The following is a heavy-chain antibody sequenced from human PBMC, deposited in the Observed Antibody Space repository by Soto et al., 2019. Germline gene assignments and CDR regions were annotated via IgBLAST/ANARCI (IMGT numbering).Heavy chain of an antibody. V-gene: IGHV1-69*06. CDR1: GGTFSYG. D-gene: IGHD1-26*01. J-gene: IGHJ4*02. CDR3: ARLGFSENFYAY. CDR2: IIPLSGTT. Sequence: VASVKVSCKASGGTFSYGISWVRRAPGQGLEYMGGIIPLSGTTKYAQKFQGRVTITADISTNTAYMELSSLRSGDTGVYYCARLGFSENFYAYWGQGTLVTVSS.